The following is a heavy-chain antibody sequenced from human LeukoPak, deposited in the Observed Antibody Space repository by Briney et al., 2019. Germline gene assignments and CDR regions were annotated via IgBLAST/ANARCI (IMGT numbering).Heavy chain of an antibody. J-gene: IGHJ3*02. V-gene: IGHV4-59*02. CDR1: GGSVSDYY. CDR2: IYYTGST. Sequence: PSETLSLTCTISGGSVSDYYWSWIRQSPGKGLEWIGYIYYTGSTTYNPSLKSRVTISLDTSRNQFSLKLNSVTAADTAVYYCAKSNGYGLIDIWGQGTMVTVSS. CDR3: AKSNGYGLIDI. D-gene: IGHD3-22*01.